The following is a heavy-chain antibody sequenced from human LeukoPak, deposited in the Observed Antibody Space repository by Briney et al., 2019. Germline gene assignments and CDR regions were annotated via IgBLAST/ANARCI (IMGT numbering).Heavy chain of an antibody. CDR1: GESFSEYY. CDR2: INHSGGT. J-gene: IGHJ5*02. D-gene: IGHD5-12*01. V-gene: IGHV4-34*01. Sequence: PSETLSLTCAVYGESFSEYYWSWIRQPPGKGLEWIGQINHSGGTNYQPSLKTRVTISLDTSKNQVSLKLRSVTAADTAVYHCAFEGPVSGYAFDPWGQGALVAVSS. CDR3: AFEGPVSGYAFDP.